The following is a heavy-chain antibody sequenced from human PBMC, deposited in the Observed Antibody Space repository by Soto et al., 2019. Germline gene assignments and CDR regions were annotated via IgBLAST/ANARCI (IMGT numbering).Heavy chain of an antibody. J-gene: IGHJ4*02. Sequence: GGSLRLSCAASGISTSAYWMGWVRQAPGRGLEWVASIKNDGSEKYYMDSLKGRFTISRDNALNSLYLQMNSLRAEDTAVYFCVTGYHSDYWGQGTLVTVSS. CDR1: GISTSAYW. CDR3: VTGYHSDY. D-gene: IGHD5-18*01. V-gene: IGHV3-7*03. CDR2: IKNDGSEK.